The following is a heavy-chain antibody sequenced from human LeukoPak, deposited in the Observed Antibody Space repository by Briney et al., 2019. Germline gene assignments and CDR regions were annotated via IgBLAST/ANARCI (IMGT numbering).Heavy chain of an antibody. V-gene: IGHV3-7*01. CDR1: GFTFSSYW. Sequence: GGSLRLSCAASGFTFSSYWMSWVRQAPGKGLEWVANIKQDGSEKYYVDSVKGRFTISRDNAKNSLYLQMNSLRAEDTAVYYCARDCSRTTCRDLFDFWGQGTLVTVSS. CDR2: IKQDGSEK. CDR3: ARDCSRTTCRDLFDF. D-gene: IGHD2-2*01. J-gene: IGHJ4*02.